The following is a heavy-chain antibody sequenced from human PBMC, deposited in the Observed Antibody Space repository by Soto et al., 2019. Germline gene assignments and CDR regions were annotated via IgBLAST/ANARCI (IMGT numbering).Heavy chain of an antibody. CDR2: ISAHNGNT. V-gene: IGHV1-18*01. CDR1: GYDFTTYG. D-gene: IGHD1-1*01. Sequence: QVHLVQSGAEVKKPGASVKVSCKGSGYDFTTYGITWVRQAPGQGLEWMAWISAHNGNTDYAQKLQGRVTVTRDTPTSTAYMELRSLRSDDTAMYHCARGRYGDYWGQGALVTVSS. J-gene: IGHJ4*02. CDR3: ARGRYGDY.